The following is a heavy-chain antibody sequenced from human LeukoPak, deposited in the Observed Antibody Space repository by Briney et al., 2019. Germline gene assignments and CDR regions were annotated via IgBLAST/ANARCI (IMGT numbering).Heavy chain of an antibody. V-gene: IGHV3-53*01. CDR3: ASTDYGGNSDY. CDR1: GFTVSSNY. J-gene: IGHJ4*02. Sequence: GGSLRLSCAASGFTVSSNYMSWVRQAPGKGLEWVSVIYSGGSTYYADSAKGRFTISRDNSKNTLYLQMNSLRAEDTAVYYCASTDYGGNSDYWGQGTLVTVSS. D-gene: IGHD4-23*01. CDR2: IYSGGST.